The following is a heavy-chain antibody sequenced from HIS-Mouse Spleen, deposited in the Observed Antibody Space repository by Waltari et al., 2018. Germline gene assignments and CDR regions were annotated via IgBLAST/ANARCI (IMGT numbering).Heavy chain of an antibody. J-gene: IGHJ2*01. CDR2: IYSGST. Sequence: QLQLQESGPGLVKPSETLSLTCTVSGCSISSSSYYRGWIRQPPGKGLEWIGSIYSGSTYYNPSLKSRVTISVDTSKNQFSLKLSSVTAADTAVYYCAREIPYSSSWYDWYFDLWGRGTLVTVSS. CDR3: AREIPYSSSWYDWYFDL. CDR1: GCSISSSSYY. D-gene: IGHD6-13*01. V-gene: IGHV4-39*07.